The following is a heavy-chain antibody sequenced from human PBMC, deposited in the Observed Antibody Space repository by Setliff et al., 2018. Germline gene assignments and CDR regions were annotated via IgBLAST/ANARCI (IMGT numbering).Heavy chain of an antibody. D-gene: IGHD3-3*01. J-gene: IGHJ4*01. CDR3: ARVPNFWSGYLDY. Sequence: PSETLSLTCAVYGGSFSGYYWSWIRQPTGKGLEWIGEINHSGSTNYNPSLKSRVTISVDTSKNQFSLKLSSVTAADTAVYYCARVPNFWSGYLDYWGHGTLVTVSS. CDR2: INHSGST. V-gene: IGHV4-34*01. CDR1: GGSFSGYY.